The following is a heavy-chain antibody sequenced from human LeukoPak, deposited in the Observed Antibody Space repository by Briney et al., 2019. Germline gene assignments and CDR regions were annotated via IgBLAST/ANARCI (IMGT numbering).Heavy chain of an antibody. J-gene: IGHJ4*02. CDR1: GGSISSSSYY. D-gene: IGHD6-13*01. V-gene: IGHV4-39*01. Sequence: SETLSLTCTVSGGSISSSSYYWGWIRQPPGKGLEWIGSIYYSGSTYYNPSLKSRVTISVDTSKNQFSLKLSSVTAADTAVYYCASVPRQYGYSSSWHDDYWGQGTLVTVSS. CDR3: ASVPRQYGYSSSWHDDY. CDR2: IYYSGST.